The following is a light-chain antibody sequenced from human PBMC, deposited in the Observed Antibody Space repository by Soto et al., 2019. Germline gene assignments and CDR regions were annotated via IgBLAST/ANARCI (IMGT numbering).Light chain of an antibody. Sequence: EIVLTQSPGTLSLSPGERATLSCRASQSFRGLLAWYQQKPGQAPRLLIYDASNRATGIPARFSGSGSETDFTLTISSLEPEDFAVYYCQHRMNWPLTFGQGTRLEI. J-gene: IGKJ5*01. CDR1: QSFRGL. CDR3: QHRMNWPLT. CDR2: DAS. V-gene: IGKV3-11*01.